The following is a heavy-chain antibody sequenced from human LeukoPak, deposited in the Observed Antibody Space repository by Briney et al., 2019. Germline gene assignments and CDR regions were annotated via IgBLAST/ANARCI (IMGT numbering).Heavy chain of an antibody. V-gene: IGHV1-2*02. CDR2: INPNSGDT. Sequence: ASVKVSCKASGYSFICYYINWVRQAPGQGLEWMGWINPNSGDTNFAQNFQGRVTVTGDTSISTAFMEVTRLRSDDTAVYYCARDADPYCSGGSCYTSTQRDYYYMDVWGKGTTVTISS. J-gene: IGHJ6*03. CDR1: GYSFICYY. D-gene: IGHD2-15*01. CDR3: ARDADPYCSGGSCYTSTQRDYYYMDV.